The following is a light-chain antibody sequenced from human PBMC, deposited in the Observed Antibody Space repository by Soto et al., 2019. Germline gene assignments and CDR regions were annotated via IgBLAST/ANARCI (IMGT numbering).Light chain of an antibody. CDR1: QDINRW. CDR3: QQPPGFPHP. J-gene: IGKJ3*01. CDR2: SAS. V-gene: IGKV1-12*01. Sequence: DIQMTQSPSSVSASVGDRVTISCRASQDINRWLAWHQQKPGEAPNLLIFSASSLQSGVPSKVSGGGSGTDFTLTIPTLQPEAVATYYYQQPPGFPHPFGHGTKGDLK.